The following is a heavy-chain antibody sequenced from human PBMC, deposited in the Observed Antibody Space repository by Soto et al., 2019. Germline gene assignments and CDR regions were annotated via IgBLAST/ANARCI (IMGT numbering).Heavy chain of an antibody. J-gene: IGHJ4*02. D-gene: IGHD5-18*01. CDR2: IYYSGST. V-gene: IGHV4-61*01. CDR3: ARGAYRYGAYYFDY. Sequence: QVQLQESGPGLVKPSETLSLTCTVSGGSVSSGSYYWSWIRQPPGKGLEWIGYIYYSGSTNNNPSLKSRVTISVDTSKNQFSLKLSSVTAAETAVYYCARGAYRYGAYYFDYWGQGTLLTGSS. CDR1: GGSVSSGSYY.